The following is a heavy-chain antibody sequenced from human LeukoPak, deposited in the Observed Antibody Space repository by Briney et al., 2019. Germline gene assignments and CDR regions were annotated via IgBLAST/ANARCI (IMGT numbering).Heavy chain of an antibody. CDR2: ISHGGNT. CDR3: ARVNTPMATFDF. J-gene: IGHJ4*02. Sequence: PSETLSLTCTVSGFAITSTYFWAWIRQSPGEGLEWIATISHGGNTYYNPSPKSRVTMSIDTSKTQFSLKLTSVTAADTAVYYCARVNTPMATFDFWGQGTRVTVSS. V-gene: IGHV4-38-2*02. CDR1: GFAITSTYF. D-gene: IGHD5-18*01.